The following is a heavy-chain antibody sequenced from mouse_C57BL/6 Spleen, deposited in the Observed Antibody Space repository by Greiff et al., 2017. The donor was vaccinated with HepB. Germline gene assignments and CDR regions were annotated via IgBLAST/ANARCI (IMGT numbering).Heavy chain of an antibody. CDR1: GYSITSGYY. Sequence: DVHLVESGPGLVKPSQSLSLTCSVTGYSITSGYYWNWIRQFPGNKLEWMGYISYDGSNNYNPSLKNRISITRDTSKNQFFLKLNSVTTEDTATYYCARDHGKRYFDVWGTGTTVTVSS. J-gene: IGHJ1*03. CDR2: ISYDGSN. V-gene: IGHV3-6*01. CDR3: ARDHGKRYFDV. D-gene: IGHD2-1*01.